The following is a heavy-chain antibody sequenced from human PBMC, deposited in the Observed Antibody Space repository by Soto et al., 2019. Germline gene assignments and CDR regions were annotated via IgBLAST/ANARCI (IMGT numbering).Heavy chain of an antibody. D-gene: IGHD3-16*01. V-gene: IGHV3-30*03. CDR3: AIDPLKGDRFAP. CDR1: GFTFSSYV. J-gene: IGHJ5*02. Sequence: SLRLSCAASGFTFSSYVMHWVRQAPGKGLEWVAVISYDGSNKYYADSVKGRFTIPRDNSKYTLYLQMNSLRVEDTAVYYCAIDPLKGDRFAPWGQGNLVTVSS. CDR2: ISYDGSNK.